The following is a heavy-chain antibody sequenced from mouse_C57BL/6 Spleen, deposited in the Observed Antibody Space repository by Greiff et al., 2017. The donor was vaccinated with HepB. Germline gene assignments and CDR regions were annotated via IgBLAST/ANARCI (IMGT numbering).Heavy chain of an antibody. Sequence: VNVVESGPELVKPGASVKISCKASGYAFSSSWMNWVKQRPGKGLEWIGRIYPGDGDTNYNGKFKGKATLTADKSSSTAYMQLSSLTSEDSAVYFCADYQGNYWGQGTTLTVSS. CDR3: ADYQGNY. V-gene: IGHV1-82*01. CDR2: IYPGDGDT. D-gene: IGHD2-4*01. CDR1: GYAFSSSW. J-gene: IGHJ2*01.